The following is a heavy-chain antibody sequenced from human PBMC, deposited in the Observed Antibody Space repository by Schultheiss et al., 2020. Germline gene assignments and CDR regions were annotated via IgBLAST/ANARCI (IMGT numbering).Heavy chain of an antibody. V-gene: IGHV3-53*01. Sequence: GESLKISCAASGFTVSSNYMSWVRQAPGKGLEWVSVIYSGGSTYYADSVKGRFTISRDNSKNTLYLQMNSLRAEDTAVYYCARVGLAARYFDYWGKGTLVTVSS. D-gene: IGHD6-6*01. CDR3: ARVGLAARYFDY. J-gene: IGHJ4*02. CDR1: GFTVSSNY. CDR2: IYSGGST.